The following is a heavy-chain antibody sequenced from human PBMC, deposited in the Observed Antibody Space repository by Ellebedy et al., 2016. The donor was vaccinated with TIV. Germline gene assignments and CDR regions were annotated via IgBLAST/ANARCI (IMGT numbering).Heavy chain of an antibody. Sequence: SETLSLTXAVSGASISSNNWWSWVRRPPGNGLEWIGDLFHTGRTNYNPSLKSRVTISVEKSKNQFSLVLRSVTAADTAIYYCARILTAYYNQYYDGMGVWGQGTTVTVSS. CDR1: GASISSNNW. CDR3: ARILTAYYNQYYDGMGV. CDR2: LFHTGRT. D-gene: IGHD3-9*01. V-gene: IGHV4-4*02. J-gene: IGHJ6*02.